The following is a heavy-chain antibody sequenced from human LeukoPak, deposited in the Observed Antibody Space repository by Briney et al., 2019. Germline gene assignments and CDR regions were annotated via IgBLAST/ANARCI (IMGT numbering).Heavy chain of an antibody. D-gene: IGHD3-10*01. V-gene: IGHV3-48*01. CDR3: AKTPIMVRSSYFDY. J-gene: IGHJ4*02. CDR1: GFTFSGSS. Sequence: PGGSLRLSCADSGFTFSGSSMSWVRQAPGKGLEWVSYISNNSSKIYYADSVEGRFTISRDNSKNTLYLQMNSLRAEDTAVYYCAKTPIMVRSSYFDYWGQGTLVTVSS. CDR2: ISNNSSKI.